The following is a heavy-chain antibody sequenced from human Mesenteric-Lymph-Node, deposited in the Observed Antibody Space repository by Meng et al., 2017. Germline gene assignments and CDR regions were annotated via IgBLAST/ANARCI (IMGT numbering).Heavy chain of an antibody. CDR3: ARGGLDAFDI. Sequence: GESLKISCAASGFTFSSYAMSWVRQAPGKGLEWVSAISGSGGSTYYADSVKGRFTISRDNSKNTLYLQMNSLRAEGTAVYYCARGGLDAFDIWGQGTMVTVSS. D-gene: IGHD3-16*01. J-gene: IGHJ3*02. CDR2: ISGSGGST. V-gene: IGHV3-23*01. CDR1: GFTFSSYA.